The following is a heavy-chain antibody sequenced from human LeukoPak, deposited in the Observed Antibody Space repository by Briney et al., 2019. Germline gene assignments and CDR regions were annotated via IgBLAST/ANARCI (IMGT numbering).Heavy chain of an antibody. J-gene: IGHJ4*02. V-gene: IGHV3-74*01. D-gene: IGHD3-10*01. CDR3: ARDPDYSGSGRGIDY. CDR2: INSDGSST. CDR1: GFTFSRYW. Sequence: GGSLRVSCAASGFTFSRYWMHWVRQAPGKGLVWVSRINSDGSSTRYADSVKGRFTISRDNAKNTVYLQMNSLRAEDTAVYYCARDPDYSGSGRGIDYWGQGTLVTVSS.